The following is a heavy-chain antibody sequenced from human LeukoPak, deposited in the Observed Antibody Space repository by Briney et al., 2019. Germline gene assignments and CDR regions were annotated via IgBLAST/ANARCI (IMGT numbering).Heavy chain of an antibody. V-gene: IGHV4-34*01. J-gene: IGHJ5*02. CDR2: INHSGST. CDR3: ARTRRLLRFLEWLTDFDP. Sequence: SETLSLTCAVYGGSFSGYYWSWIRQPPGKGLEWIGEINHSGSTNYNPSLKSRVTISVDTSKNQFSLKLSSVTAADTAVYYCARTRRLLRFLEWLTDFDPWGQGTLVTVSS. D-gene: IGHD3-3*01. CDR1: GGSFSGYY.